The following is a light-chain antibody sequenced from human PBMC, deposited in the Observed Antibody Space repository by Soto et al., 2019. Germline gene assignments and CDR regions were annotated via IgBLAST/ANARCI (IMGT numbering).Light chain of an antibody. CDR1: QSISSW. J-gene: IGKJ1*01. CDR3: QQYNSYWT. CDR2: KAS. V-gene: IGKV1-5*03. Sequence: EIQMTQSPSTLSPSVGDTVTITCRASQSISSWLAWYQQKPGKAPKLLIYKASSLESGVPSRFSGSGSGTEFTLTISSLQPDDFATYYCQQYNSYWTFGQGTKVDIK.